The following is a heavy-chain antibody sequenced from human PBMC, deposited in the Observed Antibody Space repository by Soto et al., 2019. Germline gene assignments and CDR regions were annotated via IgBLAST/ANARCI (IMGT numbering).Heavy chain of an antibody. CDR2: MSSNWCIT. CDR1: GFTLSSYA. CDR3: ARWSIMTQNAFDI. Sequence: GSLRRSCSASGFTLSSYAMHWVRQAPWKGLEYASAMSSNWCITYYADSGNGIFTISRGNSKNTRYLQMSRLRAEDTAVYYCARWSIMTQNAFDIWDQGKMVTVSS. V-gene: IGHV3-64D*06. J-gene: IGHJ3*02. D-gene: IGHD2-21*02.